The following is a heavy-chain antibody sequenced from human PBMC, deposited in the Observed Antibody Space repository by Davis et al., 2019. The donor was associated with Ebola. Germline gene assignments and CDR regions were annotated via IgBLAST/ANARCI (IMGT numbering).Heavy chain of an antibody. CDR2: IYPGDSDT. V-gene: IGHV5-51*01. D-gene: IGHD3-3*01. Sequence: GESLKISCKASGYSSTIYWIARVRQMPGKGLEWMGFIYPGDSDTAYSPSFQGQVTFSADKSISTAYLQWSSLKASDTAMYYCATRSAYTLDSWGQGTLVTVSS. CDR3: ATRSAYTLDS. J-gene: IGHJ4*02. CDR1: GYSSTIYW.